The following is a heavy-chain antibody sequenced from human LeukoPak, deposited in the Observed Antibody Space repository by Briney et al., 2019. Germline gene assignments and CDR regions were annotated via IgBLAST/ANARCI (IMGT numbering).Heavy chain of an antibody. CDR1: GFTFDDYA. D-gene: IGHD2-15*01. CDR3: AKYGVVIGASTVDAFDI. Sequence: GGSLRLSCAASGFTFDDYAMHWVRQAPGKGLEWVSVISGDGDDTHYADSVKGRFTISRDNRENSLYLQMNSLRTEDTALFYCAKYGVVIGASTVDAFDIWGQGTMVTVSS. CDR2: ISGDGDDT. V-gene: IGHV3-43*02. J-gene: IGHJ3*02.